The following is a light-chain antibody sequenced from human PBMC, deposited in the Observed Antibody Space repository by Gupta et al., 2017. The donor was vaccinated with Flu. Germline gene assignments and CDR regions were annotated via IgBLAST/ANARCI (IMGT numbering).Light chain of an antibody. J-gene: IGKJ1*01. CDR3: RQEGYSPWT. CDR1: QTVTSTY. Sequence: EIVLTQSPGTLSLSPGERATLSCRASQTVTSTYLAWYQQKPGQAPRLLIYAASSRATALPDRSSGSWSATYFILTISILAPEDFAVYYCRQEGYSPWTFGPGTKVEIK. CDR2: AAS. V-gene: IGKV3-20*01.